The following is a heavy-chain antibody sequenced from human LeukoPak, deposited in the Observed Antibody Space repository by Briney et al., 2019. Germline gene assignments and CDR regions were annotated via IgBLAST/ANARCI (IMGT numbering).Heavy chain of an antibody. D-gene: IGHD4-23*01. CDR2: IIPILGIA. CDR1: GGTFSSYT. V-gene: IGHV1-69*02. CDR3: ARATTVDWFGP. Sequence: SVKVSCKASGGTFSSYTISWVRQAPGQGLEWMGRIIPILGIANYAQKFQGRVTITSDKSTSTAYMELSSLRSEDTVVYYCARATTVDWFGPWGQGTLVTVSS. J-gene: IGHJ5*02.